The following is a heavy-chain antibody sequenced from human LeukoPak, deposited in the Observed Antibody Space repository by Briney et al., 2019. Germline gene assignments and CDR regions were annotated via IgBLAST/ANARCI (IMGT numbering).Heavy chain of an antibody. J-gene: IGHJ4*02. V-gene: IGHV3-20*04. Sequence: GGSLRLSCAASGFTFDDYGMSWVRQAPGKGLEWVSGINWNGGSTGYADSVKGRFTISRDNAKNSLYLQMNSLRAEDTALYYCARDVGYCSSTSCYGGPFDYWGQGTLVTVSS. CDR2: INWNGGST. D-gene: IGHD2-2*01. CDR3: ARDVGYCSSTSCYGGPFDY. CDR1: GFTFDDYG.